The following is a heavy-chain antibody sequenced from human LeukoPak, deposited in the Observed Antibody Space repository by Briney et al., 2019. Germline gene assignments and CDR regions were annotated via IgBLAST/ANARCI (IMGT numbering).Heavy chain of an antibody. Sequence: GGSLRLSCAASGFTFSNAWMSWVRQAPGKGLEWVGRIKSKTDGGTTDYAAPVKGRFTISRDDSKNTLYLQMNSLKTEDTAVYYCTSSARGYSNYYWYLDLWGRGTLVTVSS. CDR3: TSSARGYSNYYWYLDL. CDR1: GFTFSNAW. V-gene: IGHV3-15*01. CDR2: IKSKTDGGTT. D-gene: IGHD4-11*01. J-gene: IGHJ2*01.